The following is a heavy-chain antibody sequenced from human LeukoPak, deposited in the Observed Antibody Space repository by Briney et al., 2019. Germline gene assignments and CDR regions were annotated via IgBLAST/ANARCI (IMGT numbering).Heavy chain of an antibody. V-gene: IGHV1-2*02. J-gene: IGHJ4*02. CDR1: GYTFTGYY. CDR3: ASWDWNPNYYFDY. Sequence: ASVKVSCKASGYTFTGYYIHWVRQAPGQGLEWMGWIHPNSGGTYSAQKFQGRVTMTRDTSITTAYMELSSLRSDDTAVYYCASWDWNPNYYFDYWGQGTLVTVSS. D-gene: IGHD1-1*01. CDR2: IHPNSGGT.